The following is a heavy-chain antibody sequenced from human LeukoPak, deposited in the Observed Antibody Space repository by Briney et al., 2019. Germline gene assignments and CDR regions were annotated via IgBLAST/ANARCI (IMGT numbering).Heavy chain of an antibody. D-gene: IGHD4-11*01. Sequence: SETLSLTCTVSGGSISSYYWSWIRQPPGKGLEWIGYIYYSGSTNYNPSLKSRVSLSIDTSKNQFSLKLTSVTAADTAVYYCARAEINDYSRYWGQGIPVIVSS. J-gene: IGHJ4*02. CDR2: IYYSGST. CDR1: GGSISSYY. V-gene: IGHV4-59*08. CDR3: ARAEINDYSRY.